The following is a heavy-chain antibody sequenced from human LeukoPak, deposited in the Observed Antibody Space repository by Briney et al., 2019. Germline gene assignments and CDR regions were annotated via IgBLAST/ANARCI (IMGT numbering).Heavy chain of an antibody. V-gene: IGHV1-2*02. D-gene: IGHD3-10*01. Sequence: ASVKVSCKASGYSFTGYYMHWVRQAPGQGLEWMGWINPNSGDTNFAQNFQGRVTMTRDTSISTVYMELSRLRSDDTAVYYCAREADYYGSGLFDPWGQGTLVTVSS. CDR1: GYSFTGYY. CDR3: AREADYYGSGLFDP. CDR2: INPNSGDT. J-gene: IGHJ5*02.